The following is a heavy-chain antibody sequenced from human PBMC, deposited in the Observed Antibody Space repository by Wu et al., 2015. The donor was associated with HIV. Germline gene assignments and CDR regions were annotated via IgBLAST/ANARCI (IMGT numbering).Heavy chain of an antibody. CDR1: GYSFSDYF. V-gene: IGHV1-69-2*01. J-gene: IGHJ6*02. D-gene: IGHD3-3*01. CDR2: VDTENGET. Sequence: EVRLLQSGTEVKKPGSTMKISCKTSGYSFSDYFINWIQEAPGKGLEWMGLVDTENGETRYAEKFQGKITITADTSIDTAYIELRSLRSDDTAVYYCATDSRDPGVVIFAPDVGYGVDVWGQGTTVIVSS. CDR3: ATDSRDPGVVIFAPDVGYGVDV.